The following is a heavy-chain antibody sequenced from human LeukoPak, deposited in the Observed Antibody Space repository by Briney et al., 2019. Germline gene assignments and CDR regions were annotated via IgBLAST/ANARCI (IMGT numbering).Heavy chain of an antibody. D-gene: IGHD3-22*01. J-gene: IGHJ3*02. CDR1: GGSISSGGYY. Sequence: SETLSLTCTVSGGSISSGGYYWSWIRQHPGKGLEWIGYIYYSGSTNYNPSLKSRVTISVDTSKNQFSLKLSSVTATDTAVYYCARDLVDYYDSSGYDDAFDIWGQGTMVTVSS. CDR3: ARDLVDYYDSSGYDDAFDI. V-gene: IGHV4-61*08. CDR2: IYYSGST.